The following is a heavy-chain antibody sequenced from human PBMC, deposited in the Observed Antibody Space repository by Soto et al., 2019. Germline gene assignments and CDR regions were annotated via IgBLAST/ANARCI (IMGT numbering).Heavy chain of an antibody. V-gene: IGHV1-69*04. Sequence: ASVKVSCKASGGTFSSYTISWVRQAPGQGLEWMGRIIPILGIANYAQKFQGRVTITADETTSTAYMELSSLRSEDTAVYYCARDLGPTVTIQGYFDYWGQGTLVTVSS. CDR1: GGTFSSYT. CDR3: ARDLGPTVTIQGYFDY. CDR2: IIPILGIA. D-gene: IGHD4-4*01. J-gene: IGHJ4*02.